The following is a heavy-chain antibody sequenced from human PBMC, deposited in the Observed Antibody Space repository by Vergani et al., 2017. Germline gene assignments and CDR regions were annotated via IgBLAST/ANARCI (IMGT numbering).Heavy chain of an antibody. CDR2: IKQDGSEK. D-gene: IGHD3-10*01. J-gene: IGHJ4*02. Sequence: EVQLVESGGGLVQPGGSLRLSCAASGFTFSSYWMSWVRQAPGKGLEWVANIKQDGSEKYYVDSVKGRFTISRDNAKNSLYLQINSLRAADTAVYYCARLYGSGSYNSGVDYWGQGTLVTVSS. CDR1: GFTFSSYW. CDR3: ARLYGSGSYNSGVDY. V-gene: IGHV3-7*01.